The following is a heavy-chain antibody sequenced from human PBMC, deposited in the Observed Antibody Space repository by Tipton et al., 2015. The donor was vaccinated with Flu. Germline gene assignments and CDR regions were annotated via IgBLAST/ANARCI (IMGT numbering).Heavy chain of an antibody. Sequence: GLVKPSETLSLICSVSGDSVTTHYWSWIRQPPGKGLEWIGFIYYRESATYNPSLKSRVTISVDTSKNQLSLKLSSVSAADTAVYYCARHDEYGGNPTFDYWGQGILVTVSS. V-gene: IGHV4-59*02. CDR3: ARHDEYGGNPTFDY. D-gene: IGHD4-23*01. CDR1: GDSVTTHY. J-gene: IGHJ4*02. CDR2: IYYRESA.